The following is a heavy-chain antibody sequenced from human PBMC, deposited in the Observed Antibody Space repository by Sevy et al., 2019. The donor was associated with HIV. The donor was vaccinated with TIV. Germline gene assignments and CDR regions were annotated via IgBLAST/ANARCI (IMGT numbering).Heavy chain of an antibody. CDR2: IYYSGST. CDR1: GGSISSYY. Sequence: SETLSLTCTVSGGSISSYYWSWIRQPPGKGLEWIGYIYYSGSTNYNPSLKSRVTISVDTSKNQFSLKLSSVTAADTAVYYWAGRGSGWSGHFDYWGQGTLVTVSS. J-gene: IGHJ4*02. CDR3: AGRGSGWSGHFDY. D-gene: IGHD6-19*01. V-gene: IGHV4-59*01.